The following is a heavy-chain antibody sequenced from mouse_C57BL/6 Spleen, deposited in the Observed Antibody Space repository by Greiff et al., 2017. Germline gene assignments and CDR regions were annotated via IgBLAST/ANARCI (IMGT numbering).Heavy chain of an antibody. V-gene: IGHV1-54*01. CDR3: ARGGATGAMDY. CDR1: GYAFTNYL. CDR2: INPGSGGT. D-gene: IGHD1-1*01. J-gene: IGHJ4*01. Sequence: QVQLQQSGAELVRPGTSVKVSCKASGYAFTNYLIEWVKQRPGQGLEWIGVINPGSGGTNYNEKFKGKATLTADKSSSTAYMQLSSLTSEDSAVYFWARGGATGAMDYWGQGTSVTVSS.